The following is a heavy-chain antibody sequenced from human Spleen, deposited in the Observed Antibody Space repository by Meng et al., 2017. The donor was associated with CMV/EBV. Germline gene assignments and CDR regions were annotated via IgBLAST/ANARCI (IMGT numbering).Heavy chain of an antibody. Sequence: GESLKISCAASGYTFSSYSMNWVRRAPGKGLEWVSSISSSSSYIYYADSVKGRFTISRDNAKNSLYLQMNSLRAEDTAVYYCARDRNGYDFWSGYSSDYYYYGMDVWGQGTTVTVSS. CDR3: ARDRNGYDFWSGYSSDYYYYGMDV. CDR2: ISSSSSYI. CDR1: GYTFSSYS. V-gene: IGHV3-21*01. J-gene: IGHJ6*02. D-gene: IGHD3-3*01.